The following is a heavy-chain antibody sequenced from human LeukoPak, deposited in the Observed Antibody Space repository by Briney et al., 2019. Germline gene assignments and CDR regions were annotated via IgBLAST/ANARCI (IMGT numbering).Heavy chain of an antibody. J-gene: IGHJ6*04. CDR3: AELGITMIGGV. CDR1: GFTFDDYG. V-gene: IGHV3-48*03. D-gene: IGHD3-10*02. Sequence: PGGSLRLSCAASGFTFDDYGMNRVRQAPGKGLEWVSYISSSGSTIYYADSVKGRFTISRDNAKNSLYLQMNSLRAEDTAVYYCAELGITMIGGVWGKGTTVTISS. CDR2: ISSSGSTI.